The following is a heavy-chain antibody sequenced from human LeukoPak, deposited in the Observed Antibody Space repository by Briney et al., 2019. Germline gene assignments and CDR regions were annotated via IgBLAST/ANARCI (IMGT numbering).Heavy chain of an antibody. D-gene: IGHD4-11*01. Sequence: GGSLRLSCAASGFTFSTYSGNWIRQAPGKGLEWVSSISGSSIYIYYADSLKGRLTISRDNARNSLYLQMNSLRAEDTAVYYCARGYSNYGYTFDIWGQGTMVTVSS. CDR2: ISGSSIYI. CDR1: GFTFSTYS. V-gene: IGHV3-21*01. J-gene: IGHJ3*02. CDR3: ARGYSNYGYTFDI.